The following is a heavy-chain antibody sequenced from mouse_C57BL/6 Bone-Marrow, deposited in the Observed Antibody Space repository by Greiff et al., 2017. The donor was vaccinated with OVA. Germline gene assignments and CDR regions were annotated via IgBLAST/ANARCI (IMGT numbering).Heavy chain of an antibody. V-gene: IGHV1-7*01. D-gene: IGHD3-1*01. Sequence: VMLVASGAELVKPGASVKLSCKASGYTFTSYWMHWVKQRPGQGLEWIGYITPCSGSTKYNQKFKDKATLTADNSYTTAYMQLSSLTYEDSAVYYCARSGWAWFAYGGQGTLVTVSA. CDR3: ARSGWAWFAY. CDR2: ITPCSGST. CDR1: GYTFTSYW. J-gene: IGHJ3*01.